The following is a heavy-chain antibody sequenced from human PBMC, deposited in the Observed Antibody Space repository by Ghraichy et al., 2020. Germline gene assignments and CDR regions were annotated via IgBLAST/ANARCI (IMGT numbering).Heavy chain of an antibody. CDR3: ARAGSGSSSLPDYFDY. V-gene: IGHV3-21*01. J-gene: IGHJ4*02. CDR2: ISSSSSYI. D-gene: IGHD6-13*01. CDR1: GFTFSSYS. Sequence: GESLNISCAASGFTFSSYSMNWVRQAPGKGLEWVSSISSSSSYIYYADSVKGRFTISRDNAKNSLYLQMNSLRAEDTAVYYCARAGSGSSSLPDYFDYWGQGTLVTVSS.